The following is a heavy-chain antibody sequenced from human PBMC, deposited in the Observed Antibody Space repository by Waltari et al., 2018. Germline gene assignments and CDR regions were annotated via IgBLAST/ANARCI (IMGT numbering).Heavy chain of an antibody. V-gene: IGHV3-33*01. CDR3: TREAGATDRMDV. Sequence: QVQLVESGGGVVQPGMSLRLSCAASGFTFSSHGMHCFRQAPGKGLGWVAVIWYDGSKKCYGGSVKGRFTISRDDSENTLYLQMNSLRAEDTAVYYCTREAGATDRMDVWGQGTTVTVSS. D-gene: IGHD1-26*01. CDR1: GFTFSSHG. CDR2: IWYDGSKK. J-gene: IGHJ6*02.